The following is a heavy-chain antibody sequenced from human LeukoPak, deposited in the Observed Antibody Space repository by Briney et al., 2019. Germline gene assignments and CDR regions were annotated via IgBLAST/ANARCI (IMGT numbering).Heavy chain of an antibody. V-gene: IGHV1-18*01. J-gene: IGHJ4*02. CDR3: ARHYGGNSEFSY. Sequence: ASVKVSCKASGGIFSSYAISWVRQAPGQGLEWMGWISAYNGNTNYAQKLQGRVTMTTDTSTSTAYMELRSLRSDDTAIYYCARHYGGNSEFSYWGQGTLVTVSS. CDR1: GGIFSSYA. D-gene: IGHD4-23*01. CDR2: ISAYNGNT.